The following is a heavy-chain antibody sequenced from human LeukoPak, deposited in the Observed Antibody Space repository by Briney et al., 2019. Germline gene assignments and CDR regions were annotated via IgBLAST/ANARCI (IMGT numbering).Heavy chain of an antibody. CDR2: IYTEGGT. J-gene: IGHJ4*02. Sequence: GGSLRLSCATSGFTVPNKYMTWVRQAPGKGLEWVSVIYTEGGTYYADSVRGRFTISTDNTKNTLFLQMNSLTTEDTAVYYCARVQGSGLFRWYRGQGTLVTVSS. V-gene: IGHV3-66*01. CDR1: GFTVPNKY. D-gene: IGHD2-15*01. CDR3: ARVQGSGLFRWY.